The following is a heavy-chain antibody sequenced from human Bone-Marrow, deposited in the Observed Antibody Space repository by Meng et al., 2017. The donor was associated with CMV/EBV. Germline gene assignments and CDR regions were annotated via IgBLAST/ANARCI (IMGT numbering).Heavy chain of an antibody. D-gene: IGHD2-21*01. J-gene: IGHJ5*02. CDR3: AKDIGRAAHCGGDCYFDP. Sequence: LSLTCAASGFTFDDYAMHWVRQAPGKGLEWVSGISWNSGSIGYADSVKGRFTISRDNAKNSLYLQMNSLRAEDTALYYCAKDIGRAAHCGGDCYFDPWGQGTLFTVSS. CDR1: GFTFDDYA. V-gene: IGHV3-9*01. CDR2: ISWNSGSI.